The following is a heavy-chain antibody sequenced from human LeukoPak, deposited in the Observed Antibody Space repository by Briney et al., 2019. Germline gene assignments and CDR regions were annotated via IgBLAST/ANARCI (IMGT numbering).Heavy chain of an antibody. J-gene: IGHJ4*02. CDR1: GFTSSIYW. Sequence: GGSLRLSCVASGFTSSIYWMSWVRQAPGKGLEWVAVISYDGSNKYYADSVKGRFTISRDNSKNTLYLQMNSLRAEDTAVYYCARGSGGSYRPPDYWGQGTLVTVSS. V-gene: IGHV3-30*01. CDR3: ARGSGGSYRPPDY. D-gene: IGHD1-26*01. CDR2: ISYDGSNK.